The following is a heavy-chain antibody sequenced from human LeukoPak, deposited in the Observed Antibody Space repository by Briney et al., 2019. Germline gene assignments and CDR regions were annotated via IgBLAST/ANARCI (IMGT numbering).Heavy chain of an antibody. Sequence: GRSLRLSCAASGFTFSSYAMHWVRRAPGKALEWVATISSDGGNRYYSDSVKGRFTISRDNSKNTLYLQMNSLRAEDTAVYYCAKDRYNWGYLISFDYWGQGTLVTVSS. CDR2: ISSDGGNR. CDR1: GFTFSSYA. D-gene: IGHD1-20*01. J-gene: IGHJ4*02. CDR3: AKDRYNWGYLISFDY. V-gene: IGHV3-30-3*01.